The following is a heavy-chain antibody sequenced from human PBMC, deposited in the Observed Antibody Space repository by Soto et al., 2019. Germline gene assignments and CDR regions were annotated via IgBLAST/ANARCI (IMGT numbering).Heavy chain of an antibody. CDR1: GFTFRNYY. Sequence: PGGSLRLSCAASGFTFRNYYMHWVRHAPGKGLVWVARIDSNGRNPVYADSVKGRFTISRENSNNTLYLHMNNLRAEDTAVYYCARSTYYDILTGSYYYYAMDVWGQGTTVTVSS. CDR2: IDSNGRNP. CDR3: ARSTYYDILTGSYYYYAMDV. J-gene: IGHJ6*02. D-gene: IGHD3-9*01. V-gene: IGHV3-74*01.